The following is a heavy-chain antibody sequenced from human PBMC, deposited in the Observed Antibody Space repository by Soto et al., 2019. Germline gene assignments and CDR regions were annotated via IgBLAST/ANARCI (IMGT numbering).Heavy chain of an antibody. CDR3: AKDCSGGSCYLADWFDP. J-gene: IGHJ5*02. CDR2: ISGSGGST. CDR1: GFILSSDA. V-gene: IGHV3-23*01. Sequence: GCLRLSCAASGFILSSDAMSLVRQAPGALLEWVSAISGSGGSTYYADSVKGRFTISRDNSKNTLYLQMNSLRAEDTAVYYCAKDCSGGSCYLADWFDPWGQGTLVTVSS. D-gene: IGHD2-15*01.